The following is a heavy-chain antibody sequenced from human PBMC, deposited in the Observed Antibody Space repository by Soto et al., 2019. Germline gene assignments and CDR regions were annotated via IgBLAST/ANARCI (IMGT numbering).Heavy chain of an antibody. V-gene: IGHV4-31*03. CDR3: AREGTYGSGRGYYYYMDV. CDR1: GGSISSGGYY. Sequence: SETLSLTCTVSGGSISSGGYYWSWIRQHPGKGLEWIGYIYYSGSTYYNPSLKSRVTISVDTSKNQFSLKLSSVTAADTAVYYFAREGTYGSGRGYYYYMDVWGKGATVTVSS. CDR2: IYYSGST. J-gene: IGHJ6*03. D-gene: IGHD3-10*01.